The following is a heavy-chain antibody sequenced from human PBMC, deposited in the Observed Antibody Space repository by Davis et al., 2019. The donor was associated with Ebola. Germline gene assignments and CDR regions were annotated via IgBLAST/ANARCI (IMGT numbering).Heavy chain of an antibody. J-gene: IGHJ4*02. CDR2: ITGASSYI. CDR3: AREYGAAAAN. CDR1: GFTFSSYT. Sequence: PGGSLRLSCAASGFTFSSYTMNWVRQAPGKGLEWVSSITGASSYIYYSDSVKGRFTISRDNSKNSLYLQMNSLSAEDTAIYYCAREYGAAAANWGQGTLVTVSS. V-gene: IGHV3-21*01. D-gene: IGHD6-13*01.